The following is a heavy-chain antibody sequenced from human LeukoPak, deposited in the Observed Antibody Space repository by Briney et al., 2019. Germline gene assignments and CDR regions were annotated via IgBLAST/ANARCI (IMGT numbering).Heavy chain of an antibody. V-gene: IGHV1-2*02. CDR3: ARGSPKQWLVHMGY. CDR2: INPNSGGT. D-gene: IGHD6-19*01. J-gene: IGHJ4*02. CDR1: GYTFTGYY. Sequence: RASVKVSCKASGYTFTGYYMHWVRQAPGQGLEWMGWINPNSGGTNYAQKFQGRVTMTRDTSISTAYMELSRLRSDDTAVYYCARGSPKQWLVHMGYWGQGTLVTVSS.